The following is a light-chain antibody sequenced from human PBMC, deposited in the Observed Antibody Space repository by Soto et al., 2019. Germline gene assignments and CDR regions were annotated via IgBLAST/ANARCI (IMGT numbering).Light chain of an antibody. V-gene: IGKV3-20*01. CDR3: QQYGXSLFT. Sequence: DIVLTQSPGTLSLSPGERATLSCRASQSVSSKYLAWYQQKPGQAPRVLIYGASIRATGIPERFSGGGSGTDFXLXXXXXXXXXXXVYYCQQYGXSLFTFGPGTKV. J-gene: IGKJ3*01. CDR1: QSVSSKY. CDR2: GAS.